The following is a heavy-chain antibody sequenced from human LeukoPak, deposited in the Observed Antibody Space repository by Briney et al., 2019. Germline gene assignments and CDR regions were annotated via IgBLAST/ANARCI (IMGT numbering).Heavy chain of an antibody. Sequence: PGGSLRLSCAASGFTFDDYGMSWVRQAPGKGLEWVSGINWNGGSTGYADSVKGRFTISRDNAKNSLYLQMNSLRAEDTALYYCARVQHSGQRGDFDYWGQGTLVTVSS. CDR1: GFTFDDYG. D-gene: IGHD1-26*01. CDR3: ARVQHSGQRGDFDY. J-gene: IGHJ4*02. V-gene: IGHV3-20*04. CDR2: INWNGGST.